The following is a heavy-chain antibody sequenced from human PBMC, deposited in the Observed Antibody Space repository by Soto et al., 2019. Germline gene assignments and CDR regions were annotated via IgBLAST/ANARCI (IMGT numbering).Heavy chain of an antibody. Sequence: PGGSLRLSCAASGFTVSSNYMSWVRQAPGKGLEWVSVIYSGGSTYYADSVKGRFTISRDNSKNTLYLQMNSLRAEDTAVYYCASEGAGYSSGWYGGYYYGMDVWGQGTTATVSS. D-gene: IGHD6-19*01. V-gene: IGHV3-53*01. CDR2: IYSGGST. CDR3: ASEGAGYSSGWYGGYYYGMDV. J-gene: IGHJ6*02. CDR1: GFTVSSNY.